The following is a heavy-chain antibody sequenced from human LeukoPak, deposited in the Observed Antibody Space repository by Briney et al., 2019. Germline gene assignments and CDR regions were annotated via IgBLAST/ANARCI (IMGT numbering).Heavy chain of an antibody. D-gene: IGHD6-19*01. CDR1: GFTFSSYA. V-gene: IGHV3-30-3*01. J-gene: IGHJ4*02. Sequence: GRSPRLSCAASGFTFSSYAMHWVRQAPGKGLEWVAVISYDGSNKYYADSVKGRFTISRDNSKNTLYLQMNSLRAEDTAVYYCARAYSSGWYRAFDYWGQGTLVTVSS. CDR2: ISYDGSNK. CDR3: ARAYSSGWYRAFDY.